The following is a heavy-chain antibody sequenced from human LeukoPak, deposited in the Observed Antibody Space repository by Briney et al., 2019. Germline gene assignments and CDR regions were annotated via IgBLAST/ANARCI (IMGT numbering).Heavy chain of an antibody. V-gene: IGHV4-34*01. J-gene: IGHJ4*02. CDR3: ASGGYDSD. CDR1: GGSFSGYY. Sequence: PSETLSLTCAVYGGSFSGYYWSWIRQPPGKGLEWIGEINHSGSTNYNPSLKSRVTTSVDKSKNQFSLKLSSVTAADTAVYYCASGGYDSDWGQGTLVTVSS. CDR2: INHSGST. D-gene: IGHD5-12*01.